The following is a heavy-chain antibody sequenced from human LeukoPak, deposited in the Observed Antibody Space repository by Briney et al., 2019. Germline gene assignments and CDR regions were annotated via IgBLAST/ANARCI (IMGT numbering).Heavy chain of an antibody. V-gene: IGHV1-69*05. CDR3: ARDDCSGGGCYSDS. Sequence: ASVKVSCKASGGTFSNYAISWVRQAPGQGLEWMGGIIPLFGSSHYAQKFQGRVTITTDESTNTAYMEVSRLRSDDTAMYYCARDDCSGGGCYSDSWGQGTLVTVSS. CDR2: IIPLFGSS. CDR1: GGTFSNYA. J-gene: IGHJ4*02. D-gene: IGHD2-15*01.